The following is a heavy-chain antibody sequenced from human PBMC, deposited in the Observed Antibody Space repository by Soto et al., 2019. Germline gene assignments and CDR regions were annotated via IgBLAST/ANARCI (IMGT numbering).Heavy chain of an antibody. CDR1: GFILSSYW. V-gene: IGHV3-74*01. J-gene: IGHJ4*02. CDR3: AREKAVAGTTFDY. D-gene: IGHD6-19*01. Sequence: GGSLRLSCAVSGFILSSYWMHWVRQAPGKGLVWVSRIQSDGSSTDYADSVKGRFTISRDNAKNTLYLQMDSLRVEDTAVYYCAREKAVAGTTFDYWGMGTLAT. CDR2: IQSDGSST.